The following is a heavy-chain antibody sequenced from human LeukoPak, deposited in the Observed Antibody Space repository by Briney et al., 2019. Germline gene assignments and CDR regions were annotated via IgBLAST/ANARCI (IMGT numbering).Heavy chain of an antibody. CDR2: FDPEDGET. J-gene: IGHJ6*03. D-gene: IGHD3-10*01. V-gene: IGHV1-24*01. CDR1: GYTLTELS. CDR3: ARESTMVRGSMSRADYYYYMDV. Sequence: ASVKVSCKVSGYTLTELSMHWVRQAPGKGLEWMGGFDPEDGETIYAQKFQGRVTITADESTSTAYMELSSLRSEDTAVYYCARESTMVRGSMSRADYYYYMDVWGKGTTVTISS.